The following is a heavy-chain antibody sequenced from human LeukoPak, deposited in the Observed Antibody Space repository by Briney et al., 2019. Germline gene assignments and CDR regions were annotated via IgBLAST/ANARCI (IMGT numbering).Heavy chain of an antibody. CDR3: ARADSNPDAFDI. D-gene: IGHD6-13*01. CDR1: GYTFTSYY. Sequence: ASVKVSCKASGYTFTSYYMHWVRQAPGQGLEWMGIINPSGGSTSYAQKFQGRVTMTRDMSTSTVYMELSSLRSEDTAVYYCARADSNPDAFDIWGQGTMVTAS. J-gene: IGHJ3*02. CDR2: INPSGGST. V-gene: IGHV1-46*01.